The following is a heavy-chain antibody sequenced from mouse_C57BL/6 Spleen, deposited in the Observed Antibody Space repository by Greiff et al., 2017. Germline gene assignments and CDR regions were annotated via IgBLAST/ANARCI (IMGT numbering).Heavy chain of an antibody. J-gene: IGHJ4*01. V-gene: IGHV2-5*01. CDR3: AKKGDYGSSPYYYAMDY. Sequence: QVQLQQSGPGLVQPSQSLSITCTVSGFSLTSYGVHWVRQSPGKGLEWLGVIWRGGSTDYNAAFMSRLSITKDNSKSQVFFKMNSLQADDTAIYYCAKKGDYGSSPYYYAMDYWGQGTSVTVSS. CDR2: IWRGGST. D-gene: IGHD1-1*01. CDR1: GFSLTSYG.